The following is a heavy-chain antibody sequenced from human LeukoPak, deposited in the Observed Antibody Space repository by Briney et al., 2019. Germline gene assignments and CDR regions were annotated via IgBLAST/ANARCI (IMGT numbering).Heavy chain of an antibody. CDR3: ARGLDSSGWYFWDWFDP. CDR1: GHSISSGYY. V-gene: IGHV4-4*07. CDR2: IYTSGGT. J-gene: IGHJ5*02. Sequence: SETLSLTCAVSGHSISSGYYWGWIRQPAGKGLEWIGRIYTSGGTNYNPSLKSRVTMSVDTSKNQFSLKLSSVTAADTAVYYCARGLDSSGWYFWDWFDPWGQGTLVTVSS. D-gene: IGHD6-19*01.